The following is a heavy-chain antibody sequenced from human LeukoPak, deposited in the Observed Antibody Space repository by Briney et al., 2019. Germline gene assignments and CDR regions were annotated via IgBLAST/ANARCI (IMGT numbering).Heavy chain of an antibody. D-gene: IGHD3-10*01. CDR3: ARDRDGEQLSY. J-gene: IGHJ4*02. Sequence: SETLSLTCTVSGGSVSSGSYYWSWIRQPPGKGLEWIGYIYYSGSTNYNPSLKSRVTISVDTSKNQFSLKLSSVTAADTAVYYCARDRDGEQLSYWGQGTLVTVPS. V-gene: IGHV4-61*01. CDR2: IYYSGST. CDR1: GGSVSSGSYY.